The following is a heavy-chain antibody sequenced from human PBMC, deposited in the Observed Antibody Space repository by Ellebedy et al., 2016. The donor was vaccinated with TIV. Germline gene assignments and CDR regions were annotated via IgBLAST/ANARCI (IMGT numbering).Heavy chain of an antibody. J-gene: IGHJ4*02. D-gene: IGHD2-21*02. Sequence: MPGGSLRLSCTVSGGSISSSSYYWGWIRQPPGKGLEWIGSIYYSGSTYYNPSLKSRVTISVDTSKNQFSLKLSSVTAADTAVYYCARFFEASVNCGGDCYSFDYWGQGTLVTVSS. V-gene: IGHV4-39*01. CDR3: ARFFEASVNCGGDCYSFDY. CDR1: GGSISSSSYY. CDR2: IYYSGST.